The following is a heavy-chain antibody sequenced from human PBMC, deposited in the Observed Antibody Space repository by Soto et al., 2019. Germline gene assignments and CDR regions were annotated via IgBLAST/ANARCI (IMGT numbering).Heavy chain of an antibody. CDR2: INAGNDNT. CDR3: AREYYYSSGYFRATRYFQH. D-gene: IGHD3-22*01. CDR1: GYTFTTYV. Sequence: GASVKVSCKASGYTFTTYVMHWVRQAPGQRLEWMGWINAGNDNTKYSEKFQGRVTITRDTSASTVYMELRSLRSDDTAVYYCAREYYYSSGYFRATRYFQHWGQGTLVTVSS. J-gene: IGHJ1*01. V-gene: IGHV1-3*01.